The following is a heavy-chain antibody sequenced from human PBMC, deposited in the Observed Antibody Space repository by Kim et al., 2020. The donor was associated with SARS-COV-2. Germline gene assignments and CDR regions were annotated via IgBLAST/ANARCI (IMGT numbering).Heavy chain of an antibody. J-gene: IGHJ6*01. CDR3: VTGTIWEYVVMYYTGMDV. D-gene: IGHD3-3*01. Sequence: ASVKVSCKASGYTFNGYVINWVRQAPGQGLEWMGGIDTNAGATVYAQKFQGRVTMTADTCTDTAYMELTGLKSEDTPLYYCVTGTIWEYVVMYYTGMDVW. V-gene: IGHV1-24*01. CDR2: IDTNAGAT. CDR1: GYTFNGYV.